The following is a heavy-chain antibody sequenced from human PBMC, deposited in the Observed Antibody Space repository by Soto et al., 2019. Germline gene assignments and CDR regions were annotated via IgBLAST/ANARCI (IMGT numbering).Heavy chain of an antibody. V-gene: IGHV3-23*01. Sequence: EVQLLESGGGFVQPGGSLRLSCTASGLTFSGHAMSWVRQAPGKGLEWVASISASGYETYYADSVKGRVTISRDNSQNSLFLEMNSLRAEDWAVYCCVKDRVTVYGVVITFEDWGKGTLVTVSS. CDR3: VKDRVTVYGVVITFED. CDR1: GLTFSGHA. CDR2: ISASGYET. D-gene: IGHD3-3*01. J-gene: IGHJ4*02.